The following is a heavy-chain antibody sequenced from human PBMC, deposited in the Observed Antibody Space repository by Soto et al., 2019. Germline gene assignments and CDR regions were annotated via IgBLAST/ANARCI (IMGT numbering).Heavy chain of an antibody. J-gene: IGHJ6*02. CDR2: IIPIFGTA. Sequence: QVQLVQSGAEVKKPGSSVKVSCKASGGTFSSYAISWVRQAPGQGLEWMGGIIPIFGTANYAQKFQGRVTIPADESTSTAYMELSSLRSEDTAVYYCARGRVYYYGSRSPSYYYYYGMDVWGQGTTVTVSS. CDR1: GGTFSSYA. CDR3: ARGRVYYYGSRSPSYYYYYGMDV. V-gene: IGHV1-69*01. D-gene: IGHD3-10*01.